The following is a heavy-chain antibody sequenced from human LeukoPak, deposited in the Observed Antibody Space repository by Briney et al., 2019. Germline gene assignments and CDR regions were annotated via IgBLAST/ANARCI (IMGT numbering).Heavy chain of an antibody. CDR1: GFTFSGSA. CDR2: IRSKANSYAT. CDR3: ASPPGLVGLDY. D-gene: IGHD1-26*01. V-gene: IGHV3-73*01. J-gene: IGHJ4*02. Sequence: GGSLRLSCAASGFTFSGSAMHWVRQASGKGLEWVGRIRSKANSYATAYAASVKGRFTISRDNSKNTLYLQMNSLRAEDTAVYYCASPPGLVGLDYWGQGTLVTVSS.